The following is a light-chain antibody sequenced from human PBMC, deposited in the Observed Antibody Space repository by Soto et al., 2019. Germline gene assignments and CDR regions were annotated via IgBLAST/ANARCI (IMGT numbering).Light chain of an antibody. J-gene: IGKJ1*01. CDR3: QQYGSSQWT. Sequence: EIVLTQPPGTLSLSPGERATLSCRASQSVSSSYLAWYQQKPGQAPRLLIYGASSRATGIPDRFSGSGSGTDFTLTISRLEPEDFAVYYCQQYGSSQWTFGQGTKVDSK. CDR2: GAS. CDR1: QSVSSSY. V-gene: IGKV3-20*01.